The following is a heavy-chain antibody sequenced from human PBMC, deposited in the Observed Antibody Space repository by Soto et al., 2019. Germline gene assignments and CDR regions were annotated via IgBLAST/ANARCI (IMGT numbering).Heavy chain of an antibody. CDR2: INPSGGSP. Sequence: ASVKVSCKASGCTFTIYFTHGLRPSRVQGLEWMAIINPSGGSPSFSQMFQGRLTLTRDTSTSTVYMELCSLRSEDTAVYFCARGIPDRAEYFQNWGQGTRVTVSS. D-gene: IGHD2-21*01. CDR1: GCTFTIYF. J-gene: IGHJ1*01. V-gene: IGHV1-46*01. CDR3: ARGIPDRAEYFQN.